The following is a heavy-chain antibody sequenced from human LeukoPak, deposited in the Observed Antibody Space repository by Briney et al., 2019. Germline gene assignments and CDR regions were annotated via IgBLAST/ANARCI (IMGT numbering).Heavy chain of an antibody. CDR3: ARGAPSIAVAGRIDY. CDR1: GFTFSSYG. D-gene: IGHD6-19*01. J-gene: IGHJ4*02. Sequence: QPGGSLRLSCAASGFTFSSYGMHWVRQAPGKGLEWVAVISYDGSNKYYADSVKGRFTISRDNSKNTLYLQMNSLRAEDTAVYYCARGAPSIAVAGRIDYWGQGTLVTVSS. V-gene: IGHV3-30*03. CDR2: ISYDGSNK.